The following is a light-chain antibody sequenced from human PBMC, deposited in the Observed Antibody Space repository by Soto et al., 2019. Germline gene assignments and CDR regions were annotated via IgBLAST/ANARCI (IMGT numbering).Light chain of an antibody. Sequence: QSALTQPASVSGSPGQSITISCTGTSSDVGGYNYVSWYQQHPGKAPKLTIYEVNNRPSGVSNRFSGSKSGNTASLTISGLQAEDEAAYYCNSYTSSSTRVFGGGTKLTVL. CDR2: EVN. J-gene: IGLJ2*01. CDR3: NSYTSSSTRV. V-gene: IGLV2-14*01. CDR1: SSDVGGYNY.